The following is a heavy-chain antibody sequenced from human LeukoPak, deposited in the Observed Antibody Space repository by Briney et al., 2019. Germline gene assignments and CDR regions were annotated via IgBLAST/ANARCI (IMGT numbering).Heavy chain of an antibody. CDR2: IKQDGSEK. Sequence: GGSLRLSRAASRYTSSSYWMSWVRQAPGKGREWVANIKQDGSEKYYVHSVKGRFTISRDNAKNSLYLQMNSLRAEDTAVYYCARYYYDFWSGRSYPVGYWGQGTLVTVSS. CDR1: RYTSSSYW. CDR3: ARYYYDFWSGRSYPVGY. V-gene: IGHV3-7*02. D-gene: IGHD3-3*01. J-gene: IGHJ4*02.